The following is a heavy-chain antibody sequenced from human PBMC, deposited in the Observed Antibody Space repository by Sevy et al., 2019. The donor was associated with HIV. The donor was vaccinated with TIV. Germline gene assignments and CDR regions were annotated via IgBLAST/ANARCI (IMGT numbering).Heavy chain of an antibody. V-gene: IGHV3-23*01. J-gene: IGHJ4*02. Sequence: GGSLRLSCAASEFTFNNYAMNWVRRAPGKGLEWISAISADGTYTYHADSVKRRFTISRDNSKSTVYLQMDSLRADDTAVYYCTKGAGGQWDSDYFDYWGQGVLVTVSS. CDR3: TKGAGGQWDSDYFDY. D-gene: IGHD1-26*01. CDR1: EFTFNNYA. CDR2: ISADGTYT.